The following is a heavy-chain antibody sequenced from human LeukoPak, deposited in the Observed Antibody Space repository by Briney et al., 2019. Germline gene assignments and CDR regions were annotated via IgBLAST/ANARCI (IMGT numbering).Heavy chain of an antibody. CDR3: ARDFGCGWDWYFDL. Sequence: SETLSLTCTVSGGSISSGSYYWSWIRQPAGKGLEWIGRIYTSGNTNYNPSLKSRVTISVDTSKNQFSLKLSSVTAADTAVYYCARDFGCGWDWYFDLWGRGTLVTVSS. CDR1: GGSISSGSYY. CDR2: IYTSGNT. D-gene: IGHD6-19*01. J-gene: IGHJ2*01. V-gene: IGHV4-61*02.